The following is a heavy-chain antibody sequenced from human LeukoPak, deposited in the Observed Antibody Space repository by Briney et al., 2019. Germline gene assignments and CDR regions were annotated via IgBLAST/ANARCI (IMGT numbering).Heavy chain of an antibody. CDR2: ISWNSGSI. CDR3: AKDIQSPRPDEDAFDI. Sequence: GGSLRLSCAASGFTFDDYAMHWVRQAPGKGLEWVSGISWNSGSIGYADSVKGRFTISRDNAKNSLYLQMNSLRAEDTALYYCAKDIQSPRPDEDAFDIWGQGTMVTVSS. J-gene: IGHJ3*02. D-gene: IGHD1-14*01. V-gene: IGHV3-9*01. CDR1: GFTFDDYA.